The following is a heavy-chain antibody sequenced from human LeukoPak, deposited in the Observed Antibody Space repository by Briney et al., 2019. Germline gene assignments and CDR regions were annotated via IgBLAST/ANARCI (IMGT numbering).Heavy chain of an antibody. D-gene: IGHD5-18*01. CDR1: GYTFSIYG. Sequence: GASAKVSCKASGYTFSIYGVSRVRQAPGQGLEWVAWISAYNGNTNYAQKFQGRVTMTTDTSTSTAYMELRSLRSDDTAVYYCARGGYSYGYMGYFDYWGQGTLVTVSS. J-gene: IGHJ4*02. CDR3: ARGGYSYGYMGYFDY. CDR2: ISAYNGNT. V-gene: IGHV1-18*01.